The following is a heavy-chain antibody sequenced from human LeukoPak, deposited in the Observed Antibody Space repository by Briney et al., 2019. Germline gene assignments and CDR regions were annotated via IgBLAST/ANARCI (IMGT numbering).Heavy chain of an antibody. V-gene: IGHV4-38-2*01. D-gene: IGHD3-10*01. CDR2: IYHSGST. CDR3: ARKFDYYGSGSYNPRHFDY. J-gene: IGHJ4*02. Sequence: SETLSLTCAVSGYTISSGYYWGWIRQTPGKGLEWIGSIYHSGSTYYNPSLKSRVTISVDTSKNQFSLKLSSVTAADTAVYYCARKFDYYGSGSYNPRHFDYWGQGTLVTVSS. CDR1: GYTISSGYY.